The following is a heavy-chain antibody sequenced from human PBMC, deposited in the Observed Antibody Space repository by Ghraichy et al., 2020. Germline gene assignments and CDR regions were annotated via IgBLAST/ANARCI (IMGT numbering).Heavy chain of an antibody. D-gene: IGHD3-10*01. J-gene: IGHJ4*02. V-gene: IGHV3-23*01. CDR3: AKDRQSGIYYGSGSYNY. CDR2: ISGSGGST. Sequence: GGSLRLSCAASGFTFSSYAMSWVRQAPGKGLEWVSAISGSGGSTYYADSVKGRFTISRDNSKNTLYLQMNSLRAEDTAVYYCAKDRQSGIYYGSGSYNYWGQGTLVTVSS. CDR1: GFTFSSYA.